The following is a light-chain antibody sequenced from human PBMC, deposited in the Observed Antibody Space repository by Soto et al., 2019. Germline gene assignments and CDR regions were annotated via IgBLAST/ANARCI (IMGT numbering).Light chain of an antibody. V-gene: IGLV2-23*02. CDR3: SSYAGTSEV. Sequence: QPVRTQPGSVCVSPAQSATISCTGSSSDVAGYGLVSWYQQHPGKAPKLIIYEVTQRPSGVSNRFSGSKSGNTASLTISGLQAEDEADYYCSSYAGTSEVFGTGTKVTVL. CDR2: EVT. CDR1: SSDVAGYGL. J-gene: IGLJ1*01.